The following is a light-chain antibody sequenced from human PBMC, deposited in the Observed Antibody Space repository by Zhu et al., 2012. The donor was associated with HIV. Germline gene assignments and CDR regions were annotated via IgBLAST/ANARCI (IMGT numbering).Light chain of an antibody. V-gene: IGKV3-11*01. J-gene: IGKJ4*01. CDR1: QSINNH. Sequence: EIVLTQSPATLSLSPGETATLSCRASQSINNHLGWYQRKPGQAPRLLISDASMRATGIPARFSGSGSGTDFTLTISSLEPEDFAVYYCQQRSNWPLTFGGGTKVEIK. CDR3: QQRSNWPLT. CDR2: DAS.